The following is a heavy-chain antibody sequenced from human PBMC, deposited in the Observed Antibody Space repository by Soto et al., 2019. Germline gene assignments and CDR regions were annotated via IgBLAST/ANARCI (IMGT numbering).Heavy chain of an antibody. V-gene: IGHV4-39*01. CDR2: IYYGGNT. J-gene: IGHJ6*02. Sequence: SETLSLTCTVSGISIRFYYWGWIRQTPGKGLEWIGNIYYGGNTYYNPSLKSRVTISVDTSKNQFSLKLSSVTAADTAVYYCARQDCGGDCYSLEDYYGMDVWGQGTTVTVSS. CDR3: ARQDCGGDCYSLEDYYGMDV. D-gene: IGHD2-21*02. CDR1: GISIRFYY.